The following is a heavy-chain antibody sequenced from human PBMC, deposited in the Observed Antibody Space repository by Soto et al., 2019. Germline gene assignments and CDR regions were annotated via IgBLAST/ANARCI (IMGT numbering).Heavy chain of an antibody. Sequence: PWWSLRLSCSASVFTFSSYGMHWVRQAPGKGLEWVAVISYDGSNKYYADSVKGRFTISRDNSKNTLYLQMNSLRAEDTAVYYCAKGTQRDYYDSSGYLTPHYGMDVWGQGTTVTVSS. CDR1: VFTFSSYG. V-gene: IGHV3-30*18. J-gene: IGHJ6*02. CDR3: AKGTQRDYYDSSGYLTPHYGMDV. CDR2: ISYDGSNK. D-gene: IGHD3-22*01.